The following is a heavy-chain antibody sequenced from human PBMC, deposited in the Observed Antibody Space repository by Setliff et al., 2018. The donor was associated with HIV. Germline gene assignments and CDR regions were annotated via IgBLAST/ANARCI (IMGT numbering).Heavy chain of an antibody. J-gene: IGHJ4*02. V-gene: IGHV3-7*03. CDR2: IKQDGSEK. D-gene: IGHD1-26*01. Sequence: GGSLRLSCAASGFTFRSYWMSWVRQAPGKGLEWVANIKQDGSEKYYVDSVKGRFTISRDNAKNSLYLQMNSLRAEDTAVYYCAREVGSHWGADYWGQGTLVPVS. CDR1: GFTFRSYW. CDR3: AREVGSHWGADY.